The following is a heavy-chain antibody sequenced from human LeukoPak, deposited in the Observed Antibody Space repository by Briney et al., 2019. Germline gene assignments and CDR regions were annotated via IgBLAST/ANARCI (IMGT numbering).Heavy chain of an antibody. J-gene: IGHJ4*02. CDR3: ARVADHSFPSLYFDY. V-gene: IGHV3-53*04. CDR2: IYSGGST. D-gene: IGHD2/OR15-2a*01. Sequence: ETLSLTCTVSGGSISSYYSSWVRQAPGKGLECGSVIYSGGSTYYADSVKGRFTISRHNSKNTLYLQMNSLRAEDTAVYYCARVADHSFPSLYFDYWGQGTLVTVSS. CDR1: GGSISSYY.